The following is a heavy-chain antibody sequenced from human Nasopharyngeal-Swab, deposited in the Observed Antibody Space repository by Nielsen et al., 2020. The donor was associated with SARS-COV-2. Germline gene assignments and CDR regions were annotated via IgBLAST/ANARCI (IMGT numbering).Heavy chain of an antibody. V-gene: IGHV3-74*01. D-gene: IGHD3-22*01. CDR2: INRDGSST. CDR3: ARVKYDCSGYYYSGSDY. CDR1: GFTFSSYW. J-gene: IGHJ4*02. Sequence: GGSLRLSCAASGFTFSSYWMHWVRQAPGKGLEWVARINRDGSSTSYAESVKGRFTSSRDNAKNTLYLQMNSLRAEDTAVYYCARVKYDCSGYYYSGSDYWGQGTLVTVSS.